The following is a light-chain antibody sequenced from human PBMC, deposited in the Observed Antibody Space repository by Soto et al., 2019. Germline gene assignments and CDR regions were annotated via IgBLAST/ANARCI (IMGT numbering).Light chain of an antibody. Sequence: DIQMTQSPSSVSASVGDRVTITCRASQGIRSWLAWYQQKPGKAPKLLISSASTLQSGVPSRFSGSGSGTDFTLTISGLQTEDFATYYCQQSDTFPPTFGGGTRVEIK. CDR1: QGIRSW. J-gene: IGKJ4*01. V-gene: IGKV1-12*01. CDR3: QQSDTFPPT. CDR2: SAS.